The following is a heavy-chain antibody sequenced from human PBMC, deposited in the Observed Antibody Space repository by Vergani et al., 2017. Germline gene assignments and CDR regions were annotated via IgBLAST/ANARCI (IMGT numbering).Heavy chain of an antibody. D-gene: IGHD3-9*01. V-gene: IGHV4-4*07. Sequence: QVRLQESGPGLVKPSETLSLTCTVSGGSISSYYWSWIRQPPGKGLEWIGRIYTSGSTNYNPSLKSRVTISVDTSKNQFSLKLSSVTAADTAVYYCARVDDILTGYTFDYWGQGTLVTVSS. J-gene: IGHJ4*02. CDR3: ARVDDILTGYTFDY. CDR1: GGSISSYY. CDR2: IYTSGST.